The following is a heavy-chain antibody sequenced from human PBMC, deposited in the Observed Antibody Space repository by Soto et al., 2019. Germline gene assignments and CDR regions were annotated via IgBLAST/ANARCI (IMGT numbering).Heavy chain of an antibody. V-gene: IGHV3-53*02. CDR1: GFGVSNVN. J-gene: IGHJ2*01. Sequence: EVQLVETGGALVQPGGSLRISCAVSGFGVSNVNMGWVPQAPGEGLEWVSGVYSGGDTDYADSVKGRFTISGDNSKNTVYLQMSRLRPDDTAVYYCALTTSWFDWYFDLWGRGTLGTVAS. CDR2: VYSGGDT. D-gene: IGHD3-10*01. CDR3: ALTTSWFDWYFDL.